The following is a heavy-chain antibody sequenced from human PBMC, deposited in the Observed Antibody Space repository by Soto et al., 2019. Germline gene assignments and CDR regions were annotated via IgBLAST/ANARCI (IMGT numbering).Heavy chain of an antibody. CDR1: GFTFSSYW. V-gene: IGHV3-74*01. J-gene: IGHJ4*02. CDR2: INSDGSST. D-gene: IGHD3-22*01. Sequence: GGSLRLSCAASGFTFSSYWMHWVRQAPGKGLVWVSRINSDGSSTSYADSVKGRFTISRDNAKNTLYLQMNSLRDEDTAVYYCARLRYYYDSSGYYYDYWGQGTLVTVSS. CDR3: ARLRYYYDSSGYYYDY.